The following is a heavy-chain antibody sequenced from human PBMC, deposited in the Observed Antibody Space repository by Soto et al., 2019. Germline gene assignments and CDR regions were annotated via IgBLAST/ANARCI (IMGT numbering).Heavy chain of an antibody. CDR2: ISYDGSNK. Sequence: GGSLRLSCAASGFTFSSYGMHWVRQAPGKGLEWVAVISYDGSNKYYADSVKGRFTISRDNSKNTLYLQMNSLRAEETDVYYCEKDRDSSVFDYWGQGPLVTVSS. CDR3: EKDRDSSVFDY. D-gene: IGHD3-22*01. CDR1: GFTFSSYG. V-gene: IGHV3-30*18. J-gene: IGHJ4*02.